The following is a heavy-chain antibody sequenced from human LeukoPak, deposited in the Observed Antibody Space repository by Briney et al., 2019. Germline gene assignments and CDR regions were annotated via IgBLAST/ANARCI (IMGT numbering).Heavy chain of an antibody. V-gene: IGHV3-7*01. CDR1: GFTFGNYW. Sequence: PGGSLRLSCVASGFTFGNYWMSWVRQAPGKGLEWVANVKQDEGEKYYADSVNGRFTISRDNARNSLYLQMNSLTAEDAAVYYCATIQVLGQPGCSSGCYFDYWGQGTLVTVSS. CDR3: ATIQVLGQPGCSSGCYFDY. CDR2: VKQDEGEK. D-gene: IGHD6-19*01. J-gene: IGHJ4*02.